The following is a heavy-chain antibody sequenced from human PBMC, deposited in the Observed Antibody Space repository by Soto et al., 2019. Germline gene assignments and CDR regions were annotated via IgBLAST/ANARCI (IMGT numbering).Heavy chain of an antibody. J-gene: IGHJ6*02. Sequence: GASLKFSCKFSGYTLTELSMHWVRQAPGKGLDWMGGFDPEDGETIYAQKFQGRVTMTEDTSTDTAYMELSSLRSEDTAVYYCATISTGTTWFYYHGMDVWGQGTTVTV. D-gene: IGHD1-7*01. CDR3: ATISTGTTWFYYHGMDV. CDR1: GYTLTELS. V-gene: IGHV1-24*01. CDR2: FDPEDGET.